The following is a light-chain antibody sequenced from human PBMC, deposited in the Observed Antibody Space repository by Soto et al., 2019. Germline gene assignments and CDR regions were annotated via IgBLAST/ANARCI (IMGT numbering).Light chain of an antibody. V-gene: IGLV2-8*01. Sequence: QSVLTQPPSGSGSPGQSVTISCTGTSSDVGAYNYVSWYQQLPGKAPKLIIYEVSKRPAGVPDRFSGSKSGNTASLTVSGLQAEDEADYHCSSYAGSNNHYVFGTGTKVTVL. CDR3: SSYAGSNNHYV. CDR2: EVS. CDR1: SSDVGAYNY. J-gene: IGLJ1*01.